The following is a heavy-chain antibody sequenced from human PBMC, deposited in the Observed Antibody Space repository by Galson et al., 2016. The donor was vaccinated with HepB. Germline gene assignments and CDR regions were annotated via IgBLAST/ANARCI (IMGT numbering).Heavy chain of an antibody. D-gene: IGHD3-16*01. V-gene: IGHV3-21*01. J-gene: IGHJ3*01. CDR3: ARGGTEYTLDAFDF. CDR2: ISSGGSHI. Sequence: SLRLSCAASGFSYRTYSMHWVRQAPGKGLEWVSSISSGGSHIYYSDSLKGRFTISRDNARNSLYLQMNSLGAEDTAVHYCARGGTEYTLDAFDFWGQGTMVTVSS. CDR1: GFSYRTYS.